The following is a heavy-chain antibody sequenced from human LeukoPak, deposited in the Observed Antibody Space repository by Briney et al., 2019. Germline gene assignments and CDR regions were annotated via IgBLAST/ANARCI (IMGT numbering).Heavy chain of an antibody. CDR1: GFTFSSYG. D-gene: IGHD2-2*01. Sequence: GGSLRLSCAASGFTFSSYGMHWVRQAPGKGLEGVAVISYDGSNKYYADSVKGRFTISRDNSKNTLYLQMNSLRAEDTAVYYCAKDPRDCSSTSCYGSDYWGQGTLVTVSS. CDR3: AKDPRDCSSTSCYGSDY. J-gene: IGHJ4*02. V-gene: IGHV3-30*18. CDR2: ISYDGSNK.